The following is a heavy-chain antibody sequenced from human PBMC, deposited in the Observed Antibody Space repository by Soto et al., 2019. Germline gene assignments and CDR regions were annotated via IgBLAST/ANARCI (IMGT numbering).Heavy chain of an antibody. Sequence: EVQLVESGGGLVQPGGSLKLSCAASGFTFSDSAMHWVRQASGKGLEWVGRIRSKPNTDATAYAASVKGRFTISRDDSKNTAYLQMNSLKTEDTDVYYCTRHVDCSGGSCYSGYYYYMDVWGKGTTVTVSS. CDR3: TRHVDCSGGSCYSGYYYYMDV. D-gene: IGHD2-15*01. CDR2: IRSKPNTDAT. V-gene: IGHV3-73*01. J-gene: IGHJ6*03. CDR1: GFTFSDSA.